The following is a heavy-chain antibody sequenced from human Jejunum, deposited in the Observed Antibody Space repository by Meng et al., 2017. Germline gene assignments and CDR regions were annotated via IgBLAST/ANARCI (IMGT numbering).Heavy chain of an antibody. J-gene: IGHJ4*02. Sequence: QLQLVESGGGVVQPGRSLRLSCAASGFTFTNYVMHWVRQAPGKGLEWVAFISYDESKTYYADSVEGRFTISRDNSKDTLFLQMSSLRAEDTSVYFCAKQHGSSLPELYSFHYWGQGTLVTVSS. CDR3: AKQHGSSLPELYSFHY. D-gene: IGHD1-26*01. CDR1: GFTFTNYV. CDR2: ISYDESKT. V-gene: IGHV3-30*18.